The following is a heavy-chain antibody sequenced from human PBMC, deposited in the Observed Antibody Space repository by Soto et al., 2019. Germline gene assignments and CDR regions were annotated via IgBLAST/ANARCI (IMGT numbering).Heavy chain of an antibody. CDR2: ISYDGSNK. J-gene: IGHJ4*02. CDR3: ARATYSSSWYLFDY. CDR1: GFTFSSYA. V-gene: IGHV3-30-3*01. D-gene: IGHD6-13*01. Sequence: GGSLRLSCAASGFTFSSYAMHWVRQAPGKGLEWVAVISYDGSNKYYADSVKGRFTISRDNSKNTLYLQMNSLRAEDTAVYYCARATYSSSWYLFDYWGQGTLVTVS.